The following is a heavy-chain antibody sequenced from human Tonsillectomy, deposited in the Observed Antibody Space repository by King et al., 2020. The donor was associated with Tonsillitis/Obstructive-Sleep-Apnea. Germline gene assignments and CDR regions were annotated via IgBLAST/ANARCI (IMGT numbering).Heavy chain of an antibody. J-gene: IGHJ4*02. Sequence: VQLQQWGAGLLKPSETLSLTCAVYGGSFSGYYWSWIRKPPGKGLEWIGEINHSGSTNYNPSLKSRVTISVDTSKNQFSLTLRSVTAADTAVYYCARGDLADIVVVPAANNPLFYWSQGPLVTVSS. CDR3: ARGDLADIVVVPAANNPLFY. V-gene: IGHV4-34*01. CDR1: GGSFSGYY. CDR2: INHSGST. D-gene: IGHD2-2*01.